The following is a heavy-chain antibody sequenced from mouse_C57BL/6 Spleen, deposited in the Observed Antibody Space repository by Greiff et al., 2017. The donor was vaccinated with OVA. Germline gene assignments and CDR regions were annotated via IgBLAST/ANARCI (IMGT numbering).Heavy chain of an antibody. D-gene: IGHD1-1*01. J-gene: IGHJ3*01. Sequence: QVQLKEPGTELVKPGASVKLSCKASGYTFTSYWMHWVKQRPGQGLEWIGNINPSNGGTNYNEKFKSKATLTVDKSSSTAYMQLSSLTSEDSAVYYCARDGSSYVGFAYWGQGTLVTVSA. V-gene: IGHV1-53*01. CDR1: GYTFTSYW. CDR2: INPSNGGT. CDR3: ARDGSSYVGFAY.